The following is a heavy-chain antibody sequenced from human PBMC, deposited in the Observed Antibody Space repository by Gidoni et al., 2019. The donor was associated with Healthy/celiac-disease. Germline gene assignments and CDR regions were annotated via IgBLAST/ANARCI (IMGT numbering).Heavy chain of an antibody. Sequence: EVQLVESGGVVVQPWGSLRLSCAASGFTFDYYPMHWVRQAPGKGLEWVSLISWDGGSTYYADSVKGRFTISRDNSKNSLYLQMNSLRTEDTALYYCAKDGLGYCSGGSCSPFDYWGQGTLVTVSS. CDR1: GFTFDYYP. CDR2: ISWDGGST. V-gene: IGHV3-43*01. J-gene: IGHJ4*02. CDR3: AKDGLGYCSGGSCSPFDY. D-gene: IGHD2-15*01.